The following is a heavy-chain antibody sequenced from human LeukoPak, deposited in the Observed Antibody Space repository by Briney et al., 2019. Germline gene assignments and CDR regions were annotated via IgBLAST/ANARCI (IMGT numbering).Heavy chain of an antibody. CDR1: GFTFSSYA. D-gene: IGHD6-19*01. CDR3: ARTGSGASTTNY. J-gene: IGHJ4*02. Sequence: GGSLRLSCAASGFTFSSYAMSWVRQAPGKGLEWVSAISGSGGSTYYADSVKGRFTISRDNSKNTLYLQMNSLRAEDTAIYYCARTGSGASTTNYWGQGTLVTVS. V-gene: IGHV3-23*01. CDR2: ISGSGGST.